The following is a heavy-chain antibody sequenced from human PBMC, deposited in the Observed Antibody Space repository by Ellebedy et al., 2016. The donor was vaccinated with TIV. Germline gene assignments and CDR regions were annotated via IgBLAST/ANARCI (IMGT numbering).Heavy chain of an antibody. D-gene: IGHD2-8*02. J-gene: IGHJ4*02. Sequence: PGGSLRLSCAASEFAFDDDCMSWVRQAPGKGLEWVANINKDGSEEYYMDSVKGRFTISRDNTENSLFLEMSSLRAEDTAIYYCVREGARSSWYWRLWGQGTLVTVSS. CDR2: INKDGSEE. CDR1: EFAFDDDC. V-gene: IGHV3-7*03. CDR3: VREGARSSWYWRL.